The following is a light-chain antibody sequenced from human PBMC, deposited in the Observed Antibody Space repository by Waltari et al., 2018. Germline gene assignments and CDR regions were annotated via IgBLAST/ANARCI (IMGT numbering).Light chain of an antibody. CDR2: TAS. CDR3: QQVNGYPLT. J-gene: IGKJ4*01. V-gene: IGKV1-9*01. Sequence: DIQLTQSPSFLSASVGDRVTITCRASQGIRRYLAWYQQKPGKAPELLIYTASTLQSGVPSRFSGSGSGTEFTLTISSLQPEDFATFYCQQVNGYPLTFGGGTKVEIK. CDR1: QGIRRY.